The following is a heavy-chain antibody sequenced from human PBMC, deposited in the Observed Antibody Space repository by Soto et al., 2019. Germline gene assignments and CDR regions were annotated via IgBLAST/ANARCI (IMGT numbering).Heavy chain of an antibody. Sequence: GESLKISCKGSGYSFTSYWISWVRQMPGKGLEWMGRIEPSDSYTNYSPSFQGHVTISADKSISTAYLQWSSLKASDTAMYYCARHGPYCSSTSCYTEYYYYYGMDVWGQGTTVTVSS. V-gene: IGHV5-10-1*01. CDR3: ARHGPYCSSTSCYTEYYYYYGMDV. CDR2: IEPSDSYT. J-gene: IGHJ6*02. CDR1: GYSFTSYW. D-gene: IGHD2-2*02.